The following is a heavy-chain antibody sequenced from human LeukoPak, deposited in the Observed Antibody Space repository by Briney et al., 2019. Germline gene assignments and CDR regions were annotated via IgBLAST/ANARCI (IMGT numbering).Heavy chain of an antibody. J-gene: IGHJ4*02. CDR2: ISYSGTT. CDR3: ARRSYCGDDCFPFDY. V-gene: IGHV4-59*01. D-gene: IGHD2-21*02. CDR1: GGSISVYY. Sequence: SETLSLTCTVSGGSISVYYWSWIRQPPGKGLEWMGYISYSGTTNYNPSFKSRVTISIDTSKNQVSLNLTSVTAADTAVYYCARRSYCGDDCFPFDYWGQGTLVAVSS.